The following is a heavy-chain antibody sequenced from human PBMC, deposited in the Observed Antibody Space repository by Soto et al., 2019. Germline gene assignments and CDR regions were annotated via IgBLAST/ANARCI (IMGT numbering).Heavy chain of an antibody. Sequence: EVQLLESGGGLVQPGGSLRLSCAASGFTFSSYAMIWVRQAPGKGLEWVSVISGSGGSTYYADSVKGRFPISRDNSKNTLYLQMNSLRAEDTAVYYCAARDGITGIYYYYYGMDVWGQGTTVTVSS. CDR3: AARDGITGIYYYYYGMDV. CDR1: GFTFSSYA. D-gene: IGHD1-20*01. V-gene: IGHV3-23*01. CDR2: ISGSGGST. J-gene: IGHJ6*02.